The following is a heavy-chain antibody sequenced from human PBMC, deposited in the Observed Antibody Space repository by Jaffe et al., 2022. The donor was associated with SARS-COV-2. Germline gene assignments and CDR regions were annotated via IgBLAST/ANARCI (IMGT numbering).Heavy chain of an antibody. CDR1: GGSISSYY. J-gene: IGHJ3*02. D-gene: IGHD2-15*01. V-gene: IGHV4-59*01. Sequence: QVQLQESGPGLVKPSETLSLTCTVSGGSISSYYWSWIRQPPGKGLELIGYIYYSGSTNYNPSLKSRVTISVDTSKNQFSLKLSSVTAADTAVYYCARSQKGGSLPRAFDIWGQGTMVTVSS. CDR2: IYYSGST. CDR3: ARSQKGGSLPRAFDI.